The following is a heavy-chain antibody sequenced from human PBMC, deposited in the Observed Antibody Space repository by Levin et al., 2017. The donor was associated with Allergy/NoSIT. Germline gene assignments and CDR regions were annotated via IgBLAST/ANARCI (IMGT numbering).Heavy chain of an antibody. D-gene: IGHD6-13*01. J-gene: IGHJ4*02. CDR2: IYHSGST. CDR3: ARVPIAAAGSFDY. V-gene: IGHV4-4*02. Sequence: GSLRLSCAVSGGSISSSNWWSWVRQPPGKGLEWIGEIYHSGSTNYNPSLKSRVTISVDKSKNQFSLKLSSVTAADTAVYYCARVPIAAAGSFDYWGQGTLVTVSS. CDR1: GGSISSSNW.